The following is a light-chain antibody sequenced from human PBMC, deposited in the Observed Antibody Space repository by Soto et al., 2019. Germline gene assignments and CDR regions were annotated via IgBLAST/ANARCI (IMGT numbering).Light chain of an antibody. CDR3: SSYTGSSTLV. J-gene: IGLJ1*01. CDR1: SSDFGDYDY. CDR2: EVS. Sequence: QSVLTQRAAVSGSPGQSITISCTGTSSDFGDYDYVSWYLQPPGKVPKLMIYEVSNRPSGVSNRFSGSKSGNTASLTISGLQAEDEADYYCSSYTGSSTLVFGTGTKVTVL. V-gene: IGLV2-14*01.